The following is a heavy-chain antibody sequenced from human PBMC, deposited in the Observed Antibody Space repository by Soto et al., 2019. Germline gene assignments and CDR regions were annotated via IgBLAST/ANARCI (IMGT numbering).Heavy chain of an antibody. CDR2: IIPIFGTA. CDR3: ARAVEKRYYYYGMDV. V-gene: IGHV1-69*12. J-gene: IGHJ6*02. Sequence: QVQLVQSGAEVKKPGSSVKVSCKASGGTFSSYGISWVRQAPGQGLEWMGGIIPIFGTANYAQKFQGRVTITADESTSTAYMELSRLRSEDTAVYYCARAVEKRYYYYGMDVWGQGPTVTVSS. CDR1: GGTFSSYG.